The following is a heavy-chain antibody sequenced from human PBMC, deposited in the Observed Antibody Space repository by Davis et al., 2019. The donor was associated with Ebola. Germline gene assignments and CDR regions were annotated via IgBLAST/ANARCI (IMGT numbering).Heavy chain of an antibody. D-gene: IGHD1-1*01. V-gene: IGHV1-69*13. J-gene: IGHJ4*02. CDR1: GGTFSSYA. Sequence: SVKVSCKASGGTFSSYAISWVRQAPGQGLEWMGRIIPIFGTANYAQKFQGRVTITADESTSTAYMELSSLRSEDTAVYYCARGQAYNWNDGFYFDYWGQGTLVTVSS. CDR2: IIPIFGTA. CDR3: ARGQAYNWNDGFYFDY.